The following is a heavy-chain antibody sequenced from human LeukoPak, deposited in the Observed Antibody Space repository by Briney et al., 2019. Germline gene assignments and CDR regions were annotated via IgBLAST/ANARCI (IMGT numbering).Heavy chain of an antibody. CDR1: GFTFCRYW. V-gene: IGHV3-7*03. CDR2: IKQGGGEI. D-gene: IGHD3-22*01. Sequence: GGSLRLSCAASGFTFCRYWMSWVRQVPRKGLEWVANIKQGGGEIYYVDSVKGRFTISRDNAKSSLYLQMNSLRAGDTAVYYCARDKGDYDTSGSLFVFGGQGTPVTVSS. J-gene: IGHJ4*02. CDR3: ARDKGDYDTSGSLFVF.